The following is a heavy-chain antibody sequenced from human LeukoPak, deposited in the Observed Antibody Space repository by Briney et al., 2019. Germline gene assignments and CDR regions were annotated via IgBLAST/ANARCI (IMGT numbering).Heavy chain of an antibody. V-gene: IGHV3-23*01. CDR1: GFTFSNYV. D-gene: IGHD2-15*01. Sequence: GGSQRLSCAASGFTFSNYVMSWVRQAPGKGLEWVSAVGGSGLSTYYTDSVKGRFTISRDNSKNTLYLQMNSLRAEDTAVYYCARGLAGLVAAPIDYWGQGTLVTVSS. CDR3: ARGLAGLVAAPIDY. CDR2: VGGSGLST. J-gene: IGHJ4*02.